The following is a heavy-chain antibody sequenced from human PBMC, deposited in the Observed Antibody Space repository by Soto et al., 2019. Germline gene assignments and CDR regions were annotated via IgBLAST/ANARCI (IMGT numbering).Heavy chain of an antibody. V-gene: IGHV4-34*01. Sequence: SETLSLTCAVYGGSFSGYYWNWIRQSPGKGLEWIGEINHSGSTNYNPSLKSRVTISVDTSKNQFSLNLSSLTAADTAVYYCARASYYGSGIGRSHAFDYWGQGTLVTVSS. J-gene: IGHJ4*02. CDR3: ARASYYGSGIGRSHAFDY. D-gene: IGHD3-10*01. CDR1: GGSFSGYY. CDR2: INHSGST.